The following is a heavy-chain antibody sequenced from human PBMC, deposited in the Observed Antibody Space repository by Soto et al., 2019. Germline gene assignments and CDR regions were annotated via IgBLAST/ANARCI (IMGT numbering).Heavy chain of an antibody. J-gene: IGHJ6*02. Sequence: SETLSLTCTVSGGSISSGGYYWSWIRQHPGKGLEWIGYIYYSGSTYYNPSLKSRVTISVDTSKNQFSLKLSSVTAADTAVYYCARDRSIGMDVWGQGTTVTVSS. CDR3: ARDRSIGMDV. D-gene: IGHD3-9*01. V-gene: IGHV4-31*03. CDR1: GGSISSGGYY. CDR2: IYYSGST.